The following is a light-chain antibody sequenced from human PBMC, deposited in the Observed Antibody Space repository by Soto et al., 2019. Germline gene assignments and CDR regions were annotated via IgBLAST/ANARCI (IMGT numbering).Light chain of an antibody. CDR2: DAS. J-gene: IGKJ1*01. Sequence: DIQMTQSPSTLSASVGDRVTITCRASQSISSWLAWYQQKPGKAPKLLIYDASSLESGVPSRFSGSGSVTEFTLSLSSLQSDDFSTYYCQQYNSYRTFGQGTKVEIK. CDR1: QSISSW. V-gene: IGKV1-5*01. CDR3: QQYNSYRT.